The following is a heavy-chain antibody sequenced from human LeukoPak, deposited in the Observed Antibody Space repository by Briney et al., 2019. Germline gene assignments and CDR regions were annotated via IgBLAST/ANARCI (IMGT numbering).Heavy chain of an antibody. Sequence: GGSLRLSCAASGFTFSSYAMSWVRQAPGKGLEWVSTISGGGGSTYHADSVKGRFTISRDNSKNTLYLQVNSLRAEDTAIYYCANQLQLVHYDFQRWGQGTLVTVSS. CDR2: ISGGGGST. V-gene: IGHV3-23*01. J-gene: IGHJ1*01. D-gene: IGHD6-13*01. CDR3: ANQLQLVHYDFQR. CDR1: GFTFSSYA.